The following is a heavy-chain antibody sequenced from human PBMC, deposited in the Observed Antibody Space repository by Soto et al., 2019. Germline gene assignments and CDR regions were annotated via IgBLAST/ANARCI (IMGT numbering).Heavy chain of an antibody. CDR2: INAGNGNT. CDR1: GGSFSSYA. CDR3: ATLGSTMIEHYYYYYGMDV. V-gene: IGHV1-3*01. J-gene: IGHJ6*02. D-gene: IGHD3-22*01. Sequence: ASVKVSCKASGGSFSSYAISWVRQAPGQRLEWMGWINAGNGNTKYSQKFQGRVTITRDTSASTAYMELSSLRSEDTAVYYCATLGSTMIEHYYYYYGMDVWGQGTTVSVSS.